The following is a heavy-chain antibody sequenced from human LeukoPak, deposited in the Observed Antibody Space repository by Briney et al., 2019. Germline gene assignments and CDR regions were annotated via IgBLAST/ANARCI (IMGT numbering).Heavy chain of an antibody. Sequence: GALRLSCAASGFTFSSYEMNWVRQAPGKGLEWVSYISSSGSTIYYADSVKGRFTISRDNAKNSLYLQMNSLRAEDTAVYYCARGITSGPRRYDVRNFDYWGQGTPVTVSS. D-gene: IGHD5-12*01. CDR2: ISSSGSTI. CDR1: GFTFSSYE. CDR3: ARGITSGPRRYDVRNFDY. J-gene: IGHJ4*02. V-gene: IGHV3-48*03.